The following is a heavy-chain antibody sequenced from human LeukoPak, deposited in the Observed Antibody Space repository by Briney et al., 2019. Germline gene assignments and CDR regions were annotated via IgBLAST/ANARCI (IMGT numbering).Heavy chain of an antibody. D-gene: IGHD3-22*01. CDR3: ARLDTNNRYGSSGPFDY. V-gene: IGHV5-51*01. Sequence: GESLKISCKGSGYSFTSYWIGWVRQMPGKGLEWMGIIYPSDSDIRYSPSFRGQITISADKSISTAYLQWSSLKASDSATYYCARLDTNNRYGSSGPFDYWGQGTLVTVSS. CDR2: IYPSDSDI. J-gene: IGHJ4*02. CDR1: GYSFTSYW.